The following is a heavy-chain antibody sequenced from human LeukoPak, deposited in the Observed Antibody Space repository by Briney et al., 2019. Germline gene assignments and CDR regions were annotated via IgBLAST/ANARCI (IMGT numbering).Heavy chain of an antibody. J-gene: IGHJ4*02. CDR3: ARDSQMVLYYFDY. D-gene: IGHD5-24*01. Sequence: STYYWGWIRQPPGKGLEWVSDIYSGGSTYYADSVKGRFTISRDNYKNTLYLQMNGLRAEDTAVYYCARDSQMVLYYFDYWGQGTLVTVSS. CDR1: STYY. V-gene: IGHV3-53*01. CDR2: IYSGGST.